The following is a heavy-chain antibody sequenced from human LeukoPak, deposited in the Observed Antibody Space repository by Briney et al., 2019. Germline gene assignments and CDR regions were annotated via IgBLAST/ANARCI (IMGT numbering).Heavy chain of an antibody. Sequence: SQTLSLTCAISGDSVSINSAAWNWIRQSPSRGLEWLGRTYYRSRWSSDYAPSVRSRITINSDTAKNQFSLQLNSVTPEDTAVYYCARASYRAFYIWGQGTMVTVSS. D-gene: IGHD4-11*01. CDR1: GDSVSINSAA. CDR3: ARASYRAFYI. V-gene: IGHV6-1*01. CDR2: TYYRSRWSS. J-gene: IGHJ3*02.